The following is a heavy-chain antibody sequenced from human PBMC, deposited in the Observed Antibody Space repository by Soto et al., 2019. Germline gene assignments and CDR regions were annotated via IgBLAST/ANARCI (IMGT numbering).Heavy chain of an antibody. CDR1: GGSISSSSYY. CDR3: ARHDRLRIAAAGTSGVDY. J-gene: IGHJ4*02. V-gene: IGHV4-39*01. Sequence: QLQLQESGPGLVKPPETLSLTCTVSGGSISSSSYYWGWIRQPPGKGLEWIGSIYYSGSTYYNPSIKSRVTISVDTSKNQFSLKLSSVTAADTAVYYCARHDRLRIAAAGTSGVDYWGQGTLVTVSS. CDR2: IYYSGST. D-gene: IGHD6-13*01.